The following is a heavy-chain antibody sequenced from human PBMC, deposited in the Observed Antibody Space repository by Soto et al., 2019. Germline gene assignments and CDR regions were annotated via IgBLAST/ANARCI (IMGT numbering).Heavy chain of an antibody. J-gene: IGHJ4*02. CDR3: AKIHSSSPDY. V-gene: IGHV3-23*01. Sequence: EVQLLESGGGLVQPGGSLRLSCVVSGFSFNNFAMSWVRQAPGKGLEWVSAISGGGGTTYYADSVKGRFTISRDNSKNTLYLQMNSLITEDTAKYYCAKIHSSSPDYWGQGTLVTVSS. D-gene: IGHD6-13*01. CDR1: GFSFNNFA. CDR2: ISGGGGTT.